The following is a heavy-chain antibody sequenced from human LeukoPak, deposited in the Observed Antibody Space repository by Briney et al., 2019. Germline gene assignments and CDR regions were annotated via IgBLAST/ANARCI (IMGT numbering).Heavy chain of an antibody. CDR1: GFIFSSHS. CDR2: ISSSGSNT. V-gene: IGHV3-21*01. D-gene: IGHD3-22*01. CDR3: ARDRYYYDSSGYYHPGY. J-gene: IGHJ4*02. Sequence: GGSLRLSCAASGFIFSSHSMNWVRQAPVKGLEWVSSISSSGSNTYYADSVKGRFTISRDNAKNSLYLQMNSLRAEDTAVYYCARDRYYYDSSGYYHPGYWGQGTLVTVSS.